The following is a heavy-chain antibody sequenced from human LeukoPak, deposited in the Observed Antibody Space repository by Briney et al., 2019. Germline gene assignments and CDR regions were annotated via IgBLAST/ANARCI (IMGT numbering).Heavy chain of an antibody. Sequence: SETLSLTCTVSGGSIGSFYWSWIRQSPGMGLEWIGSIYYSGATDYNPSLKSRVTISADTSNNQFSLRLRSVTAADTAVYYCAREITLTGYKYGLGFNYWGQGALVTVSS. V-gene: IGHV4-59*01. D-gene: IGHD5-12*01. CDR1: GGSIGSFY. J-gene: IGHJ4*02. CDR2: IYYSGAT. CDR3: AREITLTGYKYGLGFNY.